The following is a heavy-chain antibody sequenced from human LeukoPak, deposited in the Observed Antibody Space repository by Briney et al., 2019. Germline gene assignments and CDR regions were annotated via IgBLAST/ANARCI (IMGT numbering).Heavy chain of an antibody. CDR2: ISGSGGST. CDR3: ATGRYSGYDFGVSHYFDY. V-gene: IGHV3-23*01. Sequence: QPGRSLRLSCAASGFTFSSYAMSWVRQAPGKGLEWVSAISGSGGSTYYADSVKGRFTISRDNSKNTLYLQMNSLRAEDTAVYYRATGRYSGYDFGVSHYFDYWGQGTLVTVSS. J-gene: IGHJ4*02. D-gene: IGHD5-12*01. CDR1: GFTFSSYA.